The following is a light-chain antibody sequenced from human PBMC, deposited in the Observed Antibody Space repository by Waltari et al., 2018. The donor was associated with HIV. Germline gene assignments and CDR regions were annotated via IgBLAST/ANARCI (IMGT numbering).Light chain of an antibody. Sequence: QPVLTQPPSVSAAPGQTVTTASSRSTSHIGSTYSSWYQQVTGASPKLLLYDNNEGPSGSRYRFSGSKSGTSAPLDITGLQPGDEADYYGGTWDSGKNVWVFGGGTKLTVL. CDR1: TSHIGSTY. CDR2: DNN. J-gene: IGLJ3*02. CDR3: GTWDSGKNVWV. V-gene: IGLV1-51*01.